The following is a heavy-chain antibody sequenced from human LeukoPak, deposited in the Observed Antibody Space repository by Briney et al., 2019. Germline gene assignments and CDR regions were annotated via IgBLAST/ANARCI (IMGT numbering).Heavy chain of an antibody. V-gene: IGHV4-39*01. CDR2: VYFNGKT. J-gene: IGHJ4*02. D-gene: IGHD3-16*01. Sequence: KPSEPLSLTCSVCGVSISSIDYYWGWIRQPPGQGLEWIGSVYFNGKTYYNPSLRSRVTMTMDTSKNQFSLRLTSVTAADTAVYYCARRPVPGGYAFDSWGQGTLVGVSS. CDR3: ARRPVPGGYAFDS. CDR1: GVSISSIDYY.